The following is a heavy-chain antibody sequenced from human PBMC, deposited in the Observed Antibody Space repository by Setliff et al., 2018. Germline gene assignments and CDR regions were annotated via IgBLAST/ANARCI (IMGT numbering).Heavy chain of an antibody. D-gene: IGHD1-26*01. CDR1: GGTLRTYA. CDR2: ILPLFGSA. J-gene: IGHJ4*02. CDR3: ARAGDAASGRKGVFEY. Sequence: ASVKVSCKASGGTLRTYAFNWVRQAPGQGLEWVGGILPLFGSATYARKFQGRVTITADESTNTGYMELASLRSEDTAVYYCARAGDAASGRKGVFEYWGQGTAVTVSS. V-gene: IGHV1-69*13.